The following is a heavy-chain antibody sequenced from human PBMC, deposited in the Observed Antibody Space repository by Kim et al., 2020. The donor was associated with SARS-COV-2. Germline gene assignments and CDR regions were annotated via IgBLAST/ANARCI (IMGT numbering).Heavy chain of an antibody. CDR3: ARDPNPTVFDL. J-gene: IGHJ5*02. CDR2: T. D-gene: IGHD4-17*01. Sequence: TNYNPSLKSRVTISMDASKNQFSLKLSSVTAADTAVYYCARDPNPTVFDLWGQGTLVTVSS. V-gene: IGHV4-59*01.